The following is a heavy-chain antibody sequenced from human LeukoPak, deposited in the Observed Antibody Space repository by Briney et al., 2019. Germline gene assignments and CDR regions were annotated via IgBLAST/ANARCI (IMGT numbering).Heavy chain of an antibody. V-gene: IGHV3-66*02. CDR1: GFTFSSYA. J-gene: IGHJ4*02. CDR3: ARDYYDSSGAGSL. D-gene: IGHD3-22*01. CDR2: IYSGGST. Sequence: GGSLRLSCEASGFTFSSYAMSWVRQAPGKGLEWVSVIYSGGSTYYADSVKGRFTISRDNSKNTLYLQMNSLRAEDTAVYYCARDYYDSSGAGSLWGQGTLVTVSS.